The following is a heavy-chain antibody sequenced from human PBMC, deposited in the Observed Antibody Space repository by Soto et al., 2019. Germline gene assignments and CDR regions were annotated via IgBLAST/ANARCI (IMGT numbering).Heavy chain of an antibody. CDR1: GFTCDDYA. V-gene: IGHV3-9*01. J-gene: IGHJ4*02. CDR3: ASGGSSLNFDS. CDR2: ISWNSGSI. D-gene: IGHD6-6*01. Sequence: GGSLRLSCAASGFTCDDYAVHWVRQAPGKGLEWVSGISWNSGSIGYADSVKGRFTISRDNAKNTLYLQMNSLRAEDTAVYYCASGGSSLNFDSWGQGTLVTVSS.